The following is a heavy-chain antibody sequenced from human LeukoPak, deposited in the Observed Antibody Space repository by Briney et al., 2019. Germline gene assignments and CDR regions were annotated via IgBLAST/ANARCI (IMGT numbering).Heavy chain of an antibody. CDR3: ARESLDYGDYDY. V-gene: IGHV3-33*01. CDR1: GGTFSSYG. Sequence: SCKASGGTFSSYGMHWVRQAPGKGLEWVAVIWYDGSNKYYADSVKGRFTISRDNSKNTLYLQMNSLRAEDTAVYYCARESLDYGDYDYWGQGTLVTVSS. CDR2: IWYDGSNK. D-gene: IGHD4-17*01. J-gene: IGHJ4*02.